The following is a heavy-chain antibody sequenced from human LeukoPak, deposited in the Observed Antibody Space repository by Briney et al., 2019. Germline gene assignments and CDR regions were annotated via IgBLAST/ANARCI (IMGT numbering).Heavy chain of an antibody. J-gene: IGHJ4*02. CDR1: GFTFNTYN. CDR3: ARPRRYGYNGLDC. D-gene: IGHD5-24*01. V-gene: IGHV3-21*01. Sequence: PGGSLRLSCAASGFTFNTYNMNWVRQAPGKGLEWVSSISSRNSYIYYADSVKGRFTISRDNAKNSLYLQMNSLRAEDTAVYYCARPRRYGYNGLDCWGQGTLVTVSS. CDR2: ISSRNSYI.